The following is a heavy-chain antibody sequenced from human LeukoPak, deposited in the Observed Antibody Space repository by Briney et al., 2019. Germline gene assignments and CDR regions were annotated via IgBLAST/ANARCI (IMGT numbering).Heavy chain of an antibody. CDR1: AGSSNSGDYY. J-gene: IGHJ3*02. CDR2: ICSPGTN. CDR3: ARSVYSSSWYDAFDI. V-gene: IGHV4-61*02. Sequence: SETLSLTCTVSAGSSNSGDYYWSWIRQPAGKGLEWIGRICSPGTNYNYNPSLKSRVTRSIDTSKNQFSLKLSSVTAADTAVYYCARSVYSSSWYDAFDIWGQGTMVTVSS. D-gene: IGHD6-13*01.